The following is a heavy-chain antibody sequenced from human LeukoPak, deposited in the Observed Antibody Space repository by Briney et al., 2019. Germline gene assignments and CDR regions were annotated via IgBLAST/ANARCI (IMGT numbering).Heavy chain of an antibody. D-gene: IGHD3-3*01. CDR2: ISSNGGST. V-gene: IGHV3-64*01. Sequence: GGSLRLSCAASGFTFSSYAMHWVRQAPGKGVEYVSAISSNGGSTYYANSVKGRFTISRDNSKNTLYLQMGSLRAEDMAVYYCARENFWSGYYDYWDQGTLVTVSS. CDR1: GFTFSSYA. CDR3: ARENFWSGYYDY. J-gene: IGHJ4*02.